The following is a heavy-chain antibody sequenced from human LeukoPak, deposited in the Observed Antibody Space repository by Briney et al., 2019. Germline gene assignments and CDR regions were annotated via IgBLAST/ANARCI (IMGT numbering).Heavy chain of an antibody. CDR2: ISGSGGST. Sequence: GGSLRLSCAASGFTFSSYAMSWVRQAPGKGLEWVSAISGSGGSTYYADSVKGRFTISRDNSKNTLYLQMNSVRAEDTAVYYCAKVSDYDILTGYYKGHCFDYWGQETLVTVSS. V-gene: IGHV3-23*01. D-gene: IGHD3-9*01. J-gene: IGHJ4*02. CDR3: AKVSDYDILTGYYKGHCFDY. CDR1: GFTFSSYA.